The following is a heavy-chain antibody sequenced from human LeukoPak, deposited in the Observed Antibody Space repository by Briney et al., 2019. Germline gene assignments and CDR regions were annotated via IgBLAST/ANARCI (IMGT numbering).Heavy chain of an antibody. J-gene: IGHJ4*02. D-gene: IGHD3-10*02. CDR3: ARVFVGENFDY. CDR1: GFTFSNAW. CDR2: ISYTGSNK. Sequence: GGSLRLSCAASGFTFSNAWMSWVRQAPGKGLEWLSYISYTGSNKYYADSVKGRFTISRDNVKNSLYLQMNSLRAEDTAVYFCARVFVGENFDYWGQGTLVTVSS. V-gene: IGHV3-11*04.